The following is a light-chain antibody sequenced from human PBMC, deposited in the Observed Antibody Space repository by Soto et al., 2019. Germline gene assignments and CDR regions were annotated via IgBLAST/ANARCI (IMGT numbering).Light chain of an antibody. J-gene: IGLJ1*01. Sequence: QSALTQPASVSGSPGQSITISCTGTSSDVGSYNLVSWYQQHPGKAPKLMIYEGSKRPSGVSNRFSGSKSGNTASLTISGLQAADEADYYCCSYAGSDVFGTGTKLTVL. CDR1: SSDVGSYNL. V-gene: IGLV2-23*01. CDR2: EGS. CDR3: CSYAGSDV.